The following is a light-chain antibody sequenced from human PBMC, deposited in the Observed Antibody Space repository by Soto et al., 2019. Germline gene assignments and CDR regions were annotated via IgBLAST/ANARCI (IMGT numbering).Light chain of an antibody. CDR2: DVS. Sequence: QSVLTQPRSVSGSPGQSVTISCTGTSSDVGTYNYVSWYQLHPGEAPKFIIYDVSKRPSGVPDRFSGSKSGNTASLTISGLQAEDEADYYCCSYVGSYTYVFGTGTKVTVL. CDR1: SSDVGTYNY. J-gene: IGLJ1*01. V-gene: IGLV2-11*01. CDR3: CSYVGSYTYV.